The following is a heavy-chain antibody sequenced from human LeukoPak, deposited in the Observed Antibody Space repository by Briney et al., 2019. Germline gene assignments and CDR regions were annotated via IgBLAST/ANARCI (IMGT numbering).Heavy chain of an antibody. D-gene: IGHD2-15*01. Sequence: GASVKVSCKASGYTFTGYYMHWVRQAPGQGLEWTGWINPNSGGTNYAQKFQGRVTMTRDTSISTAYMELSRLRSDDTAVYYCARERYCSGGSCYYYYGMDVWGQGTTVTVSS. CDR3: ARERYCSGGSCYYYYGMDV. CDR1: GYTFTGYY. J-gene: IGHJ6*02. CDR2: INPNSGGT. V-gene: IGHV1-2*02.